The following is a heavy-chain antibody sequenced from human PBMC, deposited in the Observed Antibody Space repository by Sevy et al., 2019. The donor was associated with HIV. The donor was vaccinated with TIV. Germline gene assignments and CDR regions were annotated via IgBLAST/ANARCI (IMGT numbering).Heavy chain of an antibody. CDR3: ARDSTTRPRVLDY. Sequence: SETLSLTCSVSGGSISSYFWTWVRQSPGKGLEWIGSIYFTGNTDYSPALKSRVILSLDTSKSQFSLTLKSVTAADTAIYFCARDSTTRPRVLDYWGQGTLVTVSS. J-gene: IGHJ4*02. V-gene: IGHV4-59*01. CDR2: IYFTGNT. D-gene: IGHD1-1*01. CDR1: GGSISSYF.